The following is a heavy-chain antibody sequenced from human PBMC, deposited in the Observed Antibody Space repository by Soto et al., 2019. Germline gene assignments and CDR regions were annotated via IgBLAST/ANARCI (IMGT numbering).Heavy chain of an antibody. V-gene: IGHV3-48*02. D-gene: IGHD6-19*01. Sequence: EVQLVESGGGSVQPGGSLRLSGAASGFPFSTFSMNWVRQAPGRGLERISYISGGGRPISYADSVKGRFTISRDNAKSSLYLQMDSLTDEDTAVYYCAKDLGWAFDSWGQGTLVTVSS. CDR2: ISGGGRPI. CDR3: AKDLGWAFDS. CDR1: GFPFSTFS. J-gene: IGHJ4*02.